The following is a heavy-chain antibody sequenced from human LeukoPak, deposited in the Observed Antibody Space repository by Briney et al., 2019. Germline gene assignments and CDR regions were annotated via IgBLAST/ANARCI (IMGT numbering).Heavy chain of an antibody. J-gene: IGHJ4*02. V-gene: IGHV3-30*02. Sequence: GGSLRLSCAASGFTFSSYGMHWVRQAPGKGLEWVAFIRYDGSNKYYADSVKGRFTISRDNSKNTLYLQMNSLRAEDTAVYYCAKDSSSWYGRESDYWGQGTLVTVSS. CDR1: GFTFSSYG. CDR2: IRYDGSNK. CDR3: AKDSSSWYGRESDY. D-gene: IGHD6-13*01.